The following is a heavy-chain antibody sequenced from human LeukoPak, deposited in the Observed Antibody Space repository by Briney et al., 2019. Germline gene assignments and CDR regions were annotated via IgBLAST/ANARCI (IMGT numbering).Heavy chain of an antibody. CDR3: ARDLSDILSAPAAEDAFPI. CDR1: GYTFTSYG. D-gene: IGHD2-2*01. CDR2: ISAYNGNT. Sequence: GASVKVSCKASGYTFTSYGISWVRQAPGQGLEWMGWISAYNGNTNYAQKLQGRVTMTTDTSTSTAYMELRSLRSDDTSVYYCARDLSDILSAPAAEDAFPIWGQDTRVSVS. J-gene: IGHJ3*02. V-gene: IGHV1-18*01.